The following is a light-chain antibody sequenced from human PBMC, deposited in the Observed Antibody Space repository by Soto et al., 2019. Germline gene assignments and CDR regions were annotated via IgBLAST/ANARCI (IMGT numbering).Light chain of an antibody. CDR2: GAS. J-gene: IGKJ1*01. Sequence: SVLTQFPGTLSLSPGERATLSCRGSQNIQSNYLAWYRQNPPQPTSLLIYGASNRAAGVPDRFSGSGSGTDFTLTVTRLEPEDFAVYYCQQYGTSLRGTFGQGTKVEIK. CDR3: QQYGTSLRGT. CDR1: QNIQSNY. V-gene: IGKV3-20*01.